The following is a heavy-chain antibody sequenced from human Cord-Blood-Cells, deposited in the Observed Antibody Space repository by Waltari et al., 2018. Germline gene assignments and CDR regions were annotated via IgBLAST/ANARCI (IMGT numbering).Heavy chain of an antibody. Sequence: QLQLQESGPGLVKPSETLSLTCTVSGGPISSSSYYWGWLRQPPGKGLEWIGSIYYSGSTYDNPSLKSRVTISVDTSKNQFSLKLSSVTAADTAVYYCAGTGDVLDWFDPWGQGTLVTVSS. CDR1: GGPISSSSYY. CDR3: AGTGDVLDWFDP. V-gene: IGHV4-39*01. CDR2: IYYSGST. D-gene: IGHD7-27*01. J-gene: IGHJ5*02.